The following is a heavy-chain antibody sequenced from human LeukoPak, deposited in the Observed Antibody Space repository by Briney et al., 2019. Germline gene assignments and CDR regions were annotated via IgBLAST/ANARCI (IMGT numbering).Heavy chain of an antibody. V-gene: IGHV3-53*01. D-gene: IGHD4-17*01. CDR3: ARVSGYGDDYFDY. J-gene: IGHJ4*02. Sequence: PGGSLRLSCAASGFTVSSNYMSWVRQAPGKGLEWVSLFYTGGTTYYADSVKGRFTISRDNAKNSLYLQMNSLRAEDTAVYYCARVSGYGDDYFDYWGQGTLVTVSS. CDR2: FYTGGTT. CDR1: GFTVSSNY.